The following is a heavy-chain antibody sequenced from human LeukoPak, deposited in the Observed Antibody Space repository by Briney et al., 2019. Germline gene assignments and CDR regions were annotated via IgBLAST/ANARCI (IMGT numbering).Heavy chain of an antibody. V-gene: IGHV3-53*01. CDR3: ARSLRVRGVPDYMDV. D-gene: IGHD3-10*01. J-gene: IGHJ6*03. Sequence: PGGSLRLSCAASGFTVSSNYMTWVRQAPGKGLEWVSVIYKNAITYYADTEKGRSTISRDNSKNTLYLQMNSLRADDTAVYYCARSLRVRGVPDYMDVWGKGTTVTISS. CDR1: GFTVSSNY. CDR2: IYKNAIT.